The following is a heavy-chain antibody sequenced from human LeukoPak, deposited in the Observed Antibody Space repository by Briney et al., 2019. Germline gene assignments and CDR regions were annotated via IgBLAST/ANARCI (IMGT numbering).Heavy chain of an antibody. CDR2: IYYDGSNI. Sequence: PGGSLRLSCAASGFNFSNYDMSWVRQAPGKGLEWVAFIYYDGSNIYYADYVKGRFTISRDISKNTLYLQMDSLRAEDTAIYYCARDWKTNSFDYWGQGTLVTVSS. D-gene: IGHD1-1*01. CDR1: GFNFSNYD. CDR3: ARDWKTNSFDY. J-gene: IGHJ4*02. V-gene: IGHV3-33*08.